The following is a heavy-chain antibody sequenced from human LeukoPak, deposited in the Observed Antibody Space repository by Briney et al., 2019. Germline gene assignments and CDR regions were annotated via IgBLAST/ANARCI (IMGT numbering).Heavy chain of an antibody. CDR1: GGSVSSGSYY. CDR3: ARDLVVVPAAMSDYYYYGMDV. D-gene: IGHD2-2*01. J-gene: IGHJ6*02. Sequence: PSETLSLTCTVSGGSVSSGSYYWSWIRQPPGKGLEWIAYIYYSGSTNYNPSLKSRVTISVDTSKNQFSLKLSSVTAADTAVYYCARDLVVVPAAMSDYYYYGMDVWGQGTTVTVSS. V-gene: IGHV4-61*01. CDR2: IYYSGST.